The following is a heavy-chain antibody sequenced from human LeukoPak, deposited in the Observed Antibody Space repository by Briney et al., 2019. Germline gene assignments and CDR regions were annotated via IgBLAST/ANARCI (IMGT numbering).Heavy chain of an antibody. CDR2: ISYDGSNK. V-gene: IGHV3-30*04. D-gene: IGHD3-22*01. J-gene: IGHJ4*02. Sequence: GRSLRLSCAASGFTFSSYAMHWVRQAPGKGLEWVAVISYDGSNKYYADSVKGRFTISRDNSKNTLYLQMNSLRAEDTAVYYCARGYDSSGYWAVDYWGQGTLVTVSS. CDR1: GFTFSSYA. CDR3: ARGYDSSGYWAVDY.